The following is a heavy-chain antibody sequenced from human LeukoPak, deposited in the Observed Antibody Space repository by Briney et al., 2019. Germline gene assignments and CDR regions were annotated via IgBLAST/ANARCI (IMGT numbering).Heavy chain of an antibody. CDR3: ARDLVCCDSYNWGSGY. CDR2: ISAYNGNT. Sequence: ASVKVSCKASGYTFTSYGISWVRQAPGQGLEWMGWISAYNGNTNYAQKLQGRVTMTTDTSTSTAYMELRSLRSDDTAVYYCARDLVCCDSYNWGSGYWGQGTLVTVSS. D-gene: IGHD5-24*01. CDR1: GYTFTSYG. J-gene: IGHJ4*02. V-gene: IGHV1-18*01.